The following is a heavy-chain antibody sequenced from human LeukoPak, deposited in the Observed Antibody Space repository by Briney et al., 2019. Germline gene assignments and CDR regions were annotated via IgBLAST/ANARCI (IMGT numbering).Heavy chain of an antibody. CDR1: VFTFSSYS. CDR3: ARGGREQQLPQIQYYYYYYMDV. CDR2: ISISSSYI. Sequence: PGGSLRLSCAASVFTFSSYSMNWVRQAPGKGLECVSSISISSSYIYYADSVKGRFTISRNNGKNSLYLQMNSLGAEDTAVYYCARGGREQQLPQIQYYYYYYMDVWGKGTTVTVSS. V-gene: IGHV3-21*01. J-gene: IGHJ6*03. D-gene: IGHD6-13*01.